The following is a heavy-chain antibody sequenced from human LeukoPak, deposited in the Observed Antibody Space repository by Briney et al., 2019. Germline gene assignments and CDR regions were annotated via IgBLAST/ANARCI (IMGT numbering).Heavy chain of an antibody. J-gene: IGHJ4*02. V-gene: IGHV3-21*01. Sequence: GGGRRRAYTAAVFAFSRKSMNWVRQAPGKGLEWVSSISSSSSYIYYADSVKGRFTISRDNAKNSLYLQMNSLRAEDTAVYYCARAGYSSGWYRPYVLADYWGQGTLVTVSS. CDR2: ISSSSSYI. CDR1: VFAFSRKS. CDR3: ARAGYSSGWYRPYVLADY. D-gene: IGHD6-19*01.